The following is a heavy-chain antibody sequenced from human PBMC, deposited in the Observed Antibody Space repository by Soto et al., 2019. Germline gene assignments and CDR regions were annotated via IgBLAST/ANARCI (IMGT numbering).Heavy chain of an antibody. J-gene: IGHJ4*02. Sequence: PGESLKISCQASGYTFTNYWIAWVRQMSGKGLEWVGVIYPDDADTTYGPTFQGQVTISADKSLNTAYLQWSSLEVSDTAMYFCARSIYGTGGYYSDYWGQGTPVTVPS. V-gene: IGHV5-51*01. D-gene: IGHD3-10*01. CDR2: IYPDDADT. CDR3: ARSIYGTGGYYSDY. CDR1: GYTFTNYW.